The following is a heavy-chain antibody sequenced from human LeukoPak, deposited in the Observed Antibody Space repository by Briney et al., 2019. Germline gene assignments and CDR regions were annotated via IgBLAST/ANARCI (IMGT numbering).Heavy chain of an antibody. D-gene: IGHD3-3*01. CDR1: GFTFSDQS. CDR3: TKGVVLTIFGMAWHAFDI. J-gene: IGHJ3*02. V-gene: IGHV3-23*01. CDR2: ISGSGDST. Sequence: GGSLRLSRAASGFTFSDQSMNWVRQAPGKGLEWVSVISGSGDSTYYADSVKGRFTISRDNSKNTLYLQMNSLRAEDTAIYYCTKGVVLTIFGMAWHAFDIWGQGTMVTVS.